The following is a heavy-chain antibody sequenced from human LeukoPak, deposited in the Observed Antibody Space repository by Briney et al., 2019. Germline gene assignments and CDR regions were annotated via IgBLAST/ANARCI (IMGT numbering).Heavy chain of an antibody. V-gene: IGHV3-7*03. D-gene: IGHD6-13*01. CDR1: GFTFSNFW. Sequence: PGGSLRLSCAASGFTFSNFWMSWVRQAPGKGLEWVANIKQDGSEKYYVDSLKGRFTISRDNAKNSLYLQMNSLRAEDTAVYYCAKDRWQQLGPPDDAFDIWGQGTMVTVSS. CDR3: AKDRWQQLGPPDDAFDI. J-gene: IGHJ3*02. CDR2: IKQDGSEK.